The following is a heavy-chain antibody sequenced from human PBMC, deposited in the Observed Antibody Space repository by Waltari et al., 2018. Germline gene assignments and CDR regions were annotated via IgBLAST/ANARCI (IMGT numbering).Heavy chain of an antibody. D-gene: IGHD3-22*01. CDR3: ARVSDYYDSSGYWFDY. J-gene: IGHJ4*02. CDR1: GFTFSSYW. V-gene: IGHV3-74*01. CDR2: INSDGSST. Sequence: EVQLVESGGGLIQPGGSLRLSCAASGFTFSSYWMHWVRQTPGKGLVWVSRINSDGSSTSYADSVKGRFTSSRDNAKNTLYLQMNSLRAEDTAVYYCARVSDYYDSSGYWFDYWGQGILVIVSS.